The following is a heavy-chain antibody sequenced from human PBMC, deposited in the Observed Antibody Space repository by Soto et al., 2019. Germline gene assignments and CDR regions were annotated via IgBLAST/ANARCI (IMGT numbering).Heavy chain of an antibody. CDR3: ARDRQSTPWYAADY. V-gene: IGHV3-21*01. D-gene: IGHD6-13*01. CDR1: GFTFSSYS. CDR2: ISGSGGYI. J-gene: IGHJ4*02. Sequence: GGSLRLSCEVSGFTFSSYSMNWVRQAPGKGLEWVSSISGSGGYIYYADSVKGRFTISRDNAKNSLYLQMTSLRDEDTALYYCARDRQSTPWYAADYWGQGSLVTVSS.